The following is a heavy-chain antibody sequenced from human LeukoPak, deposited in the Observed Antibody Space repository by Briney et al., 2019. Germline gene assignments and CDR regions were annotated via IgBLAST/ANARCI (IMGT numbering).Heavy chain of an antibody. Sequence: GGSLRLSCAASGFTFSSYSMNWVRQAPGKGLEWVSSISSSSSYIYYADSVKGRSTISRDNAKNSLYLQMNSLRAEDTAVYYCARVRAAALDYWGQGTLVTVSS. D-gene: IGHD6-13*01. CDR1: GFTFSSYS. CDR2: ISSSSSYI. V-gene: IGHV3-21*01. CDR3: ARVRAAALDY. J-gene: IGHJ4*02.